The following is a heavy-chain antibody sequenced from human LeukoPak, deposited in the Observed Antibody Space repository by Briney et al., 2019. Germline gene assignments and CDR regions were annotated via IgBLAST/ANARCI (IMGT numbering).Heavy chain of an antibody. CDR1: GGSISSYY. Sequence: SETLSLTCTVSGGSISSYYWSWIRQPPGKGLEWIGYIYYSGSTNYNPSLKSRVTISVDTSKNQFSLKLSSVTAADTAVYYCARGGGYDFWSGSDYYYYMDVWGKGTTVTVSS. V-gene: IGHV4-59*12. D-gene: IGHD3-3*01. CDR2: IYYSGST. J-gene: IGHJ6*03. CDR3: ARGGGYDFWSGSDYYYYMDV.